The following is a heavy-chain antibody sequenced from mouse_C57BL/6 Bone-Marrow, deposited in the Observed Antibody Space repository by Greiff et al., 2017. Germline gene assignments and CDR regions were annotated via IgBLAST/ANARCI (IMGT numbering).Heavy chain of an antibody. D-gene: IGHD2-3*01. CDR3: SPFDGNYLDF. CDR2: IDPEIGGT. V-gene: IGHV14-4*01. J-gene: IGHJ2*01. Sequence: VHVKQSGAELVRPGASVKLSCTASGFNIKDDYIHWVKQRPEQGLEWIGWIDPEIGGTEYASKFQGKATITADTSSNTAYLQLSSLTSEDTAVYYCSPFDGNYLDFWGQGTPLTVAS. CDR1: GFNIKDDY.